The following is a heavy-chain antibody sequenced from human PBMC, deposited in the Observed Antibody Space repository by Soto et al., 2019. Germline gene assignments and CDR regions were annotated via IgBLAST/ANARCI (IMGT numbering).Heavy chain of an antibody. CDR3: AXELRFXEWLLFQPDYYYYGMDV. CDR2: ISYDGSNK. Sequence: QVQLVESGGGVVQPGRSLRLSCAASGFTFSSYGMHWVRQAPGKGLEWVAVISYDGSNKYYADSVKGRFTISRDNSKNTLYLQMNSLRAEDTAVYYCAXELRFXEWLLFQPDYYYYGMDVWGQGTTVTVSS. D-gene: IGHD3-3*01. CDR1: GFTFSSYG. J-gene: IGHJ6*02. V-gene: IGHV3-30*03.